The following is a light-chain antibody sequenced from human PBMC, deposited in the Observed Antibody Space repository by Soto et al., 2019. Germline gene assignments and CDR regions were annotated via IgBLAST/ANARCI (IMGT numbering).Light chain of an antibody. V-gene: IGLV4-69*01. J-gene: IGLJ3*02. CDR2: LNSDGSH. CDR1: SGHSTYA. CDR3: QTWGNGTWV. Sequence: QSVLTQSPSASASLGDSVKLTCTLSSGHSTYAIAWHQQQPEKGPRYLMKLNSDGSHSKGDGIPDRFSGSSSGAERYLTISSLQSEDEADYYCQTWGNGTWVFGGGTKLAVL.